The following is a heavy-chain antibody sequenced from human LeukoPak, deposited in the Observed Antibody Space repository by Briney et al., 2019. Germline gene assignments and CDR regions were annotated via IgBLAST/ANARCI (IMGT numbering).Heavy chain of an antibody. CDR1: GFTFSSYS. CDR2: ISSSSTI. D-gene: IGHD1-1*01. J-gene: IGHJ4*02. V-gene: IGHV3-48*01. CDR3: VRPRSPASNDGGY. Sequence: GGSLRLSCAASGFTFSSYSMNWVRQAPGKGLEWVSYISSSSTIYYADSVKGRFTISRDNAKNSLYLQLNSLRAEDTALYYCVRPRSPASNDGGYWGQGTLVTVSS.